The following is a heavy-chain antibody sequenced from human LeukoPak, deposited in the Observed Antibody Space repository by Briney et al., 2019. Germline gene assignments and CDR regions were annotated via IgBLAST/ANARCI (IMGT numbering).Heavy chain of an antibody. D-gene: IGHD3-10*01. J-gene: IGHJ4*02. CDR1: GFTFSSYA. CDR3: AKDRFISLLWFGEFSGGRDDY. CDR2: ISGSGGST. Sequence: PGGSLRLSCAASGFTFSSYAMSWVRQAPGKGLEWVSAISGSGGSTYYADSVKGRFTISRDNSKNTLYLQMNSLRAEDTAVYYCAKDRFISLLWFGEFSGGRDDYWGQGTLVTVSS. V-gene: IGHV3-23*01.